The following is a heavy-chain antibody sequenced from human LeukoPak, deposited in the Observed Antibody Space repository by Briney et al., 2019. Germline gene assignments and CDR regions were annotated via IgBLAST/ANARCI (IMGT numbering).Heavy chain of an antibody. Sequence: GASVKVSCKASGGTFSSYAISWVRQAPGQGLEWMGVIIPIFGTANYAQKFQGRVTITADKSTSTAYMELSSLRSEDTAVYYCARGGQPGWSYHYYYYMDAWGKGTTVTVSS. V-gene: IGHV1-69*06. D-gene: IGHD2-15*01. CDR2: IIPIFGTA. J-gene: IGHJ6*03. CDR1: GGTFSSYA. CDR3: ARGGQPGWSYHYYYYMDA.